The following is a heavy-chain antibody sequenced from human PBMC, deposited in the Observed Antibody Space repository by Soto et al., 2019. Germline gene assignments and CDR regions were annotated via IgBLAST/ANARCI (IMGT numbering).Heavy chain of an antibody. D-gene: IGHD2-2*01. CDR3: ARLGVVVPAARPFSYYYYYGMDV. CDR2: IDPSDSYT. CDR1: GYSFTSYW. J-gene: IGHJ6*02. Sequence: LKISCKGSGYSFTSYWISWVRQMPGKGLEWMGRIDPSDSYTNYSPSFQGHVTISADKSISTAYLQWSSLKASGTAMYYCARLGVVVPAARPFSYYYYYGMDVWGQGTTVTVSS. V-gene: IGHV5-10-1*01.